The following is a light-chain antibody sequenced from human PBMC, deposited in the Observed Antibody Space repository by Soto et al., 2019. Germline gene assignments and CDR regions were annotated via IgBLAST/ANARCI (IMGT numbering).Light chain of an antibody. CDR1: QSVSSY. CDR2: GAS. J-gene: IGKJ1*01. Sequence: EIVLTQSPATLSLSPGERATLSCRASQSVSSYLAWYQQKPGQAPRLLFFGASIRDTGIPDRFSGSGSGTDFTLTINRLEPEDFAVYYCHQYGSSPGTFGPGPRWIS. V-gene: IGKV3-20*01. CDR3: HQYGSSPGT.